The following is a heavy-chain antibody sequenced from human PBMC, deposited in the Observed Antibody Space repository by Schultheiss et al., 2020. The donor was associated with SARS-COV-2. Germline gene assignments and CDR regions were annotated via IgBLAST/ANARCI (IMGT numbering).Heavy chain of an antibody. CDR3: TTVGSSSWYDFDY. D-gene: IGHD6-13*01. CDR1: GFTFSGSA. V-gene: IGHV3-15*01. CDR2: IKSKTDGGTT. J-gene: IGHJ4*02. Sequence: GGSLRLSCAASGFTFSGSAMHWVRQASGKGLEWVGRIKSKTDGGTTDYAAPVKGRFTISRDDSKNTLYLQMNSLKTEDTAVYYCTTVGSSSWYDFDYWGQGTLVTVSS.